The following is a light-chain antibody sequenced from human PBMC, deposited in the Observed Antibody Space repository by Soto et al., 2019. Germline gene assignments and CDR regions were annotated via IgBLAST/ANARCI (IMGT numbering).Light chain of an antibody. CDR2: SAS. J-gene: IGKJ4*01. CDR1: QDISTY. Sequence: DIQLTQSPSFLSASVGDRVTITCRATQDISTYLAWYQQKPGKAPNLLIHSASNLRGGVSSRFGGSGSGTEFTLTISSLQPEDLATYYCQQGNSYPLTFGGGTKVEIK. CDR3: QQGNSYPLT. V-gene: IGKV1-9*01.